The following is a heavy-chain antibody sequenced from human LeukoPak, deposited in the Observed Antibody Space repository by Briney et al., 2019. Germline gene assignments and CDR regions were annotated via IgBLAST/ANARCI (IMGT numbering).Heavy chain of an antibody. CDR3: ARDRIAVAGTNFDY. CDR1: GFTFSSYG. V-gene: IGHV3-30*03. CDR2: ISYDGSNK. J-gene: IGHJ4*02. Sequence: PGGSLRLSCAASGFTFSSYGMHWVRQAPGKGLEWVAVISYDGSNKYYADSVKGRFTISRDNSKNTLYLQMNSLRAEDTAVYYCARDRIAVAGTNFDYWGQGTLVTVSS. D-gene: IGHD6-19*01.